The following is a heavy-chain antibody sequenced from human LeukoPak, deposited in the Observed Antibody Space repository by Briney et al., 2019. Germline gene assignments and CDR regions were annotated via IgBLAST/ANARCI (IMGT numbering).Heavy chain of an antibody. CDR2: INTNTGNP. J-gene: IGHJ5*02. Sequence: ASVEVSCKASGYTFTSYAMNWVRQAPGQGLEWMGWINTNTGNPTYAQGFTGRFVFSLDTSVGTAYLQISSLKAEDTAVYYCARLVLLWFGELVLSWFDPWGQGTLVTVSS. D-gene: IGHD3-10*01. V-gene: IGHV7-4-1*02. CDR3: ARLVLLWFGELVLSWFDP. CDR1: GYTFTSYA.